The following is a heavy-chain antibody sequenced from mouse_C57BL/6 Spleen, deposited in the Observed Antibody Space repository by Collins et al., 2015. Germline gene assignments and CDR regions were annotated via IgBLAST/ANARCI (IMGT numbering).Heavy chain of an antibody. Sequence: QIQLVQSGPELKKPGETVKISCKASGYTFTDYSMHWVKQAPGKGLKWMGWINTETGEPTYADDFKGRFAFSLETSASTAYLQINNLKNEDTATYFCARDYDGYSAWFAYWGQGTLVTVSA. J-gene: IGHJ3*01. D-gene: IGHD2-3*01. V-gene: IGHV9-2-1*01. CDR2: INTETGEP. CDR3: ARDYDGYSAWFAY. CDR1: GYTFTDYS.